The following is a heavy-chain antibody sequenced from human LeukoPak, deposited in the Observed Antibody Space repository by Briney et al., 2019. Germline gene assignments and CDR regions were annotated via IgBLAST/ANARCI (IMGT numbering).Heavy chain of an antibody. V-gene: IGHV3-23*01. CDR3: AKDPYYYGSGIDY. Sequence: GGSLRLSCAASGFTFSSYAMSWVRQAPGKGLEWVSAISGSGGSTYYADSVKGRSTISRDNSKNTLYLQMNSLRAEDTAVYYCAKDPYYYGSGIDYWGQGTLVTVSS. D-gene: IGHD3-10*01. J-gene: IGHJ4*02. CDR1: GFTFSSYA. CDR2: ISGSGGST.